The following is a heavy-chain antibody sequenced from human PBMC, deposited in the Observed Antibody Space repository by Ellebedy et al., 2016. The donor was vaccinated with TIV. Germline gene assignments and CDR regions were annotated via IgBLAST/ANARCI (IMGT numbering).Heavy chain of an antibody. J-gene: IGHJ4*02. CDR1: GGSFSGYY. CDR2: INHSGST. Sequence: MPSETLSLTCAVYGGSFSGYYWSWIRQPPGKGLEWIGEINHSGSTNYNPSLKSRVSISVDLSKNQFSLRLNSVTAADTAMYYCARDSGSLAGFDYWGPGALVTVSS. V-gene: IGHV4-34*01. D-gene: IGHD2-15*01. CDR3: ARDSGSLAGFDY.